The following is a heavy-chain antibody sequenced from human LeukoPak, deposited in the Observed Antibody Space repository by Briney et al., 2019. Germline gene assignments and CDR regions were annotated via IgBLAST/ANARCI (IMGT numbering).Heavy chain of an antibody. CDR1: GGSISSSSYY. CDR3: AREGRNYDYVWGSYRYNLDAFDI. D-gene: IGHD3-16*02. CDR2: IYYSGST. J-gene: IGHJ3*02. Sequence: SETLSLTCTVSGGSISSSSYYWGWIRQPPGKGLEWIGSIYYSGSTYYNPSLKSRVTISVDTSKNQFSLKLSSVTAADTAVYYCAREGRNYDYVWGSYRYNLDAFDIWGQGTMVTVSS. V-gene: IGHV4-39*07.